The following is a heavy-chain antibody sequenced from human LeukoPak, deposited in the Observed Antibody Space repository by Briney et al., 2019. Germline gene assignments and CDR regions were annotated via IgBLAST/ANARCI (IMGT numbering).Heavy chain of an antibody. CDR3: ARDSPYYYDSSGYFVYFDY. CDR2: ISAYNGNA. J-gene: IGHJ4*02. CDR1: GYTFTSYG. Sequence: ASVKVSCKASGYTFTSYGISWVRQAPGQGLEWMGWISAYNGNANYAQKLQGRVTMTTDTSTSTAYMELRSLRSDDTAVYYCARDSPYYYDSSGYFVYFDYWGQGTLVTVS. D-gene: IGHD3-22*01. V-gene: IGHV1-18*01.